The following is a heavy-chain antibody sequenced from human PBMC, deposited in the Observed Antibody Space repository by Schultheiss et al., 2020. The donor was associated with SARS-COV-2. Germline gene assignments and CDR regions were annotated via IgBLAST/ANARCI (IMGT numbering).Heavy chain of an antibody. Sequence: GESLKISCAASGFTFSSYAMSWVRQAPGKGLEWVSAISGSGGSTYYADSVKGRFTISRDNSKNTLYLQMNSLRAEDTAVYYCTTDPVWFGDLDAFDIWGQGTMVTVSS. CDR2: ISGSGGST. CDR3: TTDPVWFGDLDAFDI. D-gene: IGHD3-10*01. CDR1: GFTFSSYA. V-gene: IGHV3-23*01. J-gene: IGHJ3*02.